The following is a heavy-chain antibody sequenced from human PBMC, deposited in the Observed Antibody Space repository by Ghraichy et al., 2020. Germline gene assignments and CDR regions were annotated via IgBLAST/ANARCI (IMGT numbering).Heavy chain of an antibody. V-gene: IGHV3-53*01. CDR2: IYSGTTT. Sequence: GGSLRLSCAASGCTVSNNYMTWVRQPLGEGLEWVSVIYSGTTTKHADSVKGRFTISTDHSKNTLYLQMNSLRAEDTAVYYCASGPLRYLDYWGQGTLVTVTS. J-gene: IGHJ4*02. D-gene: IGHD1-14*01. CDR1: GCTVSNNY. CDR3: ASGPLRYLDY.